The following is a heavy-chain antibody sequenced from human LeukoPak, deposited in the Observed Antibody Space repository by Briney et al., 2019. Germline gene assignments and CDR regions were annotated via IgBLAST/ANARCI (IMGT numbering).Heavy chain of an antibody. CDR1: GGTFRNYA. Sequence: ASVTVSCTASGGTFRNYAISWVRQAPGQGLEWLGGTIPVFGSTDYAQKFLDRLTITTDESTSTSYMQLSSLQSDDTAVYYCARGSGVGAARGHYYYFMDVWGKGTTVTVSS. V-gene: IGHV1-69*05. D-gene: IGHD1-26*01. J-gene: IGHJ6*03. CDR2: TIPVFGST. CDR3: ARGSGVGAARGHYYYFMDV.